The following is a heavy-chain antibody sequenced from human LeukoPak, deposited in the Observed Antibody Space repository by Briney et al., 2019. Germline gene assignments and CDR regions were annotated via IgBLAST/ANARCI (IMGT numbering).Heavy chain of an antibody. CDR2: MNPNSGNT. V-gene: IGHV1-8*03. J-gene: IGHJ3*02. Sequence: ASVKVSCKASGYTFTSYDINWVRQATGQGLEWMGRMNPNSGNTGYAQKFQGRVTITRNTSISTAYMELSSLRSEDTAVYYCARGLHSDDAFDIWGQGTMVTVSS. CDR1: GYTFTSYD. CDR3: ARGLHSDDAFDI.